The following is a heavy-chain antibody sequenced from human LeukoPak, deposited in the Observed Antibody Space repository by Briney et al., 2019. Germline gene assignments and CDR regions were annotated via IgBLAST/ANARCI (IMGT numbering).Heavy chain of an antibody. CDR2: IHYSGST. D-gene: IGHD3-22*01. CDR3: AREGTGRGSGYYYGLFDY. Sequence: SETLSLTCTVSGGSISRGAYYWSWIRQHPGKGLEWIGYIHYSGSTYYNPSLKSRVTISVDTSKNQISLNLNSVTAADTAVYYCAREGTGRGSGYYYGLFDYWGQGTLVTVSS. V-gene: IGHV4-31*03. J-gene: IGHJ4*02. CDR1: GGSISRGAYY.